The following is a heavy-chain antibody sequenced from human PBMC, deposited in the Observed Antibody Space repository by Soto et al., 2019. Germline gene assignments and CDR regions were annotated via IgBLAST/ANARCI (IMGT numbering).Heavy chain of an antibody. CDR1: GGYITSGDYY. J-gene: IGHJ4*02. CDR3: ARAESITIFGVVLASFDY. Sequence: QVQLQESGPGLVKPSQTLSLTCSVSGGYITSGDYYWSWIRQPPGKGLEWIGYIHNSGSTYYSPYLKSRDTILVATSKNEFYLELSSVTAADTPVYYCARAESITIFGVVLASFDYWGRGTLVTVSS. CDR2: IHNSGST. V-gene: IGHV4-30-4*01. D-gene: IGHD3-3*01.